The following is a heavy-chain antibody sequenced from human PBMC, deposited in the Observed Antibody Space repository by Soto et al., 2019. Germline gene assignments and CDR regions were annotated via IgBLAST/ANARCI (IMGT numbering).Heavy chain of an antibody. CDR1: DGSISSYY. D-gene: IGHD2-21*02. V-gene: IGHV4-59*04. CDR2: IYYSGST. J-gene: IGHJ4*02. CDR3: AREPVVVLTGNFDL. Sequence: PSETLSLTCTVSDGSISSYYWSWISQHPGKGLEWIGYIYYSGSTYYNPSLRSRVTISEDTSKNQFSLKLTSVTAADTAVYFCAREPVVVLTGNFDLRGQGALVTVSS.